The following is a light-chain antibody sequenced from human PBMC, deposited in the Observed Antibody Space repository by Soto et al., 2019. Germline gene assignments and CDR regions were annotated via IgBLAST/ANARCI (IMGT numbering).Light chain of an antibody. J-gene: IGKJ1*01. V-gene: IGKV3-20*01. CDR3: QKYVTSPWA. CDR2: GAS. Sequence: EIVLTQSPGTLSLSPGERATLSCRASQSVSSSFLAWYQQKPGQAPRLLIYGASNRATGIPDRFSGSGSGTDVTLTNSRLEPEDFAVYYCQKYVTSPWAFGQGTKVAIE. CDR1: QSVSSSF.